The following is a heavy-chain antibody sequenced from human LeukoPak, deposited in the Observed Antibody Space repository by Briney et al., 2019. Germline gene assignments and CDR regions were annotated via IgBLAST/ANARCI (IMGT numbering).Heavy chain of an antibody. V-gene: IGHV3-33*01. J-gene: IGHJ6*03. CDR1: GFTFSSYG. CDR2: IWYDGSNK. CDR3: ARDLRGNYYYYMDV. D-gene: IGHD3-16*01. Sequence: GGSLRLSCAASGFTFSSYGMHWVRQAPGKGLEWVAVIWYDGSNKYYADSVRGRFTISRDNSKNTLYLQMNSLRAEDTAVYYCARDLRGNYYYYMDVWGKGTTVTVSS.